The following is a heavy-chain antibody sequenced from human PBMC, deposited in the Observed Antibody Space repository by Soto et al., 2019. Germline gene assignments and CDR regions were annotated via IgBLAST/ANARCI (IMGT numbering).Heavy chain of an antibody. D-gene: IGHD2-15*01. V-gene: IGHV3-23*01. J-gene: IGHJ3*02. CDR3: ARYCSGGSCPLAFDI. CDR2: ISGSGGST. CDR1: GFTFSNYW. Sequence: GGSLRLSCAASGFTFSNYWMHWVRQAPGKGLVWVSAISGSGGSTYYADSVKGRFTISRDNSKNTLYLQMNSLRAEDTAVYYCARYCSGGSCPLAFDIWGQGTMVTVSS.